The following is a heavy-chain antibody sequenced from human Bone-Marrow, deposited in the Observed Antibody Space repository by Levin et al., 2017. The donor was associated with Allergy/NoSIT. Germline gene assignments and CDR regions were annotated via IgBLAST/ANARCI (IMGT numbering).Heavy chain of an antibody. J-gene: IGHJ6*02. Sequence: GGSLRLSCAASGFSFSNYGMHWVRQAPGKGLEWVAVISYDGSEKYYTDSVMGRFTISRDNSKNTLLLQINSLRAEDTAVYYCVKSVAGTGIYGMDVWGRGTTVTVSS. CDR2: ISYDGSEK. CDR3: VKSVAGTGIYGMDV. V-gene: IGHV3-30*18. CDR1: GFSFSNYG. D-gene: IGHD6-19*01.